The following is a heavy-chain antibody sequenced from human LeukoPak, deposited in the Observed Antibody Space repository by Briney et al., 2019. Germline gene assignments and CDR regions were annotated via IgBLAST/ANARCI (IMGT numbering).Heavy chain of an antibody. CDR3: ARVGSGHYYYCYMDV. J-gene: IGHJ6*03. CDR2: IYYSGST. D-gene: IGHD1-14*01. CDR1: GGSISSSSYY. V-gene: IGHV4-39*07. Sequence: SETLSLTCTVSGGSISSSSYYWGWIRQPPGKGLEWIGSIYYSGSTYYNPSLKSRVTISVDTSKNQFSLKLSSVTAADTAVYYCARVGSGHYYYCYMDVWGKGTTVTVSS.